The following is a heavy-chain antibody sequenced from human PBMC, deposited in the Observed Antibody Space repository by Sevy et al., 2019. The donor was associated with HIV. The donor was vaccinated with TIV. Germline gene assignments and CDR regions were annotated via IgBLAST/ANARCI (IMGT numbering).Heavy chain of an antibody. V-gene: IGHV1-2*02. Sequence: ASVKVSCKASGYTFTGYYMHWVRQAPGQGLEWMGWINPNSGGTNYAQKFQGRVTMTRDTSISTAYMELSRLRSDETAVYYCARDYYGSGSYYHVNWFDPWGQGTLVTVSS. CDR3: ARDYYGSGSYYHVNWFDP. CDR2: INPNSGGT. J-gene: IGHJ5*02. CDR1: GYTFTGYY. D-gene: IGHD3-10*01.